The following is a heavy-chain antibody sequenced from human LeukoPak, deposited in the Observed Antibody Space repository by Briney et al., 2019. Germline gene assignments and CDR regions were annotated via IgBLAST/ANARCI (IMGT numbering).Heavy chain of an antibody. CDR3: VRTPPNWGADY. J-gene: IGHJ4*02. Sequence: ASVKVSCKASGYTVTSYDINWVRQATGQGLEWMGWMSPNSGNTGYAQEFQGRVTMTRSTSISTAYMELSSLRSEDTAVYYCVRTPPNWGADYWGQGTLVTVSS. CDR1: GYTVTSYD. D-gene: IGHD7-27*01. V-gene: IGHV1-8*01. CDR2: MSPNSGNT.